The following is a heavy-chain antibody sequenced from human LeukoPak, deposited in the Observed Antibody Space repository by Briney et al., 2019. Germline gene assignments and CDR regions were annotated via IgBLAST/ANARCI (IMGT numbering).Heavy chain of an antibody. D-gene: IGHD6-19*01. J-gene: IGHJ4*02. CDR3: ARGGADSSGCDY. CDR2: ISSSGIYT. Sequence: PGGSLRLSCAASRFTFSDYYMSWIRQAPGKGLEWVSYISSSGIYTNYADSVKGRFTISRDNAKNSLYLQMNNLRAEDTAVYYCARGGADSSGCDYWGQGTLVTVSS. CDR1: RFTFSDYY. V-gene: IGHV3-11*06.